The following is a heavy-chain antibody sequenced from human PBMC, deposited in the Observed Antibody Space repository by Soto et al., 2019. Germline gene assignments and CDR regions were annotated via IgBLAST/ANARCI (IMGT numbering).Heavy chain of an antibody. V-gene: IGHV4-59*01. D-gene: IGHD5-18*01. CDR3: ARGGGYSFCSLFDY. Sequence: PSETLSLTCTVSDDSISTYYWSWIRQPPGKGLEWIGYIYHSGSAMYNPSLKSRVSMSVDTSKSQFSLKLSSVTAADTAVYFCARGGGYSFCSLFDYWGLGTLVTVSS. CDR1: DDSISTYY. J-gene: IGHJ4*02. CDR2: IYHSGSA.